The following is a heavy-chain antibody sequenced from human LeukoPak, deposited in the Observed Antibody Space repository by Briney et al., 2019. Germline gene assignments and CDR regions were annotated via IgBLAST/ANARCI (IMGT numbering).Heavy chain of an antibody. V-gene: IGHV1-2*02. CDR1: GYTFTGYY. D-gene: IGHD6-19*01. J-gene: IGHJ3*02. Sequence: VASVRVSCKASGYTFTGYYMHWVRQAPGQGLEWMGWINPNSGGTNYAQKSQGRVTMTRDTSISTAYMELSRLRSDDTAVYYCARGRGRVAGTVKINDAFDIWGQGTMVTVSS. CDR2: INPNSGGT. CDR3: ARGRGRVAGTVKINDAFDI.